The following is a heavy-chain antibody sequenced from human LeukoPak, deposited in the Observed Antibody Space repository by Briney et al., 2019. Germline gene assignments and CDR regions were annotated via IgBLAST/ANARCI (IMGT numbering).Heavy chain of an antibody. CDR2: ISGSGSNT. V-gene: IGHV3-23*01. D-gene: IGHD4-23*01. J-gene: IGHJ4*02. CDR1: GFTFSNYA. Sequence: SGGSLRLSCGTSGFTFSNYAMCWVRQAPGKGLEWVSAISGSGSNTYYADSVKGRFTISRDNSKNTLYLQMNSLRAEETAVYYCAKHYGSNSMADYWGQGTLVTVSS. CDR3: AKHYGSNSMADY.